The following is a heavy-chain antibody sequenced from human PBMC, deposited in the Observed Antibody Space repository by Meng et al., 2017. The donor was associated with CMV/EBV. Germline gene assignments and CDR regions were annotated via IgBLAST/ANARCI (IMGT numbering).Heavy chain of an antibody. J-gene: IGHJ4*02. CDR1: GFTFSSYE. V-gene: IGHV3-48*03. CDR3: ASWGGVVPADY. D-gene: IGHD2-2*01. Sequence: GGSLRLSCAASGFTFSSYEMNWVRQAPGKGPEWVSYISSSGSTIYYADSVKGRFTISRDNAKNSLYLQMNSLRAEDTAVYYCASWGGVVPADYWGQGTLVTVSS. CDR2: ISSSGSTI.